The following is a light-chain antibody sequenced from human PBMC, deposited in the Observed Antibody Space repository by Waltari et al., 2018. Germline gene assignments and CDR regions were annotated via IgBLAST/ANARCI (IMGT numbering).Light chain of an antibody. CDR2: GAS. CDR3: QQYDKWYPRT. CDR1: QSVSSN. J-gene: IGKJ1*01. V-gene: IGKV3-15*01. Sequence: ETLMTQSPAPLSVSTGDRATISCMPSQSVSSNLAWYQQKPGQAPRLLIYGASTRATGIPARFSGSGSGTEFTLTISSLQSDDFAVYYCQQYDKWYPRTFGQGTKVEFK.